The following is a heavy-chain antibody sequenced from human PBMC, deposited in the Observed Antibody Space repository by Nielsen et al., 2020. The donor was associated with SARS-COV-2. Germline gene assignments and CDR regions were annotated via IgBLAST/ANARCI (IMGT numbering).Heavy chain of an antibody. D-gene: IGHD2-2*01. CDR3: ARDGDCSSTSCFMDV. Sequence: GESLKISCAASGFTFSSYSMNWVRQAPGKGLEWVSSISSSSSYIYYADSVKGRFTISRDNAKNSLYLQMNSLRAEDTAVYYCARDGDCSSTSCFMDVWGKGTTVTVSS. J-gene: IGHJ6*03. CDR2: ISSSSSYI. CDR1: GFTFSSYS. V-gene: IGHV3-21*01.